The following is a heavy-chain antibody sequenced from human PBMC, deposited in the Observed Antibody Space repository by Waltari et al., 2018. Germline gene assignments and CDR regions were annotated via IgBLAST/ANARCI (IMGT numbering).Heavy chain of an antibody. D-gene: IGHD2-21*02. Sequence: EVQLVESGGGLVKPGGSLRLSCADSGFTFSSYSMTWVRQAPGKGLEWVSSISSSSSYIYYADSVKGRFTISRDNAKNSLYLQMNSLRAEDTAVYYCAREVVVVTAIHAYYFDYWGQGTLVTVSS. CDR3: AREVVVVTAIHAYYFDY. J-gene: IGHJ4*02. CDR2: ISSSSSYI. V-gene: IGHV3-21*01. CDR1: GFTFSSYS.